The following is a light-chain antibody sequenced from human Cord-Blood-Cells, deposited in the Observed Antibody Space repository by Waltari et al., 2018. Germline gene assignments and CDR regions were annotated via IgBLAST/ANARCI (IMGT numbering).Light chain of an antibody. J-gene: IGKJ4*01. CDR1: QDISNY. CDR2: DAS. CDR3: QQYDNLT. V-gene: IGKV1-33*01. Sequence: DIQMTQSPSSLSASVGDRVTITCQASQDISNYLNWYQQKPGKAPKLLIYDASNLETGVPSRFSGSGSGTDFTFTISSLQPEDIATYYCQQYDNLTFGGGTNVEIK.